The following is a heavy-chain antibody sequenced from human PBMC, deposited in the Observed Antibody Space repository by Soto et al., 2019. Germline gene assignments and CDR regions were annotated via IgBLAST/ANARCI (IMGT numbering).Heavy chain of an antibody. CDR1: GFTFSGSA. CDR2: IRSKADNYAT. D-gene: IGHD5-12*01. J-gene: IGHJ4*02. Sequence: EVQLVESGGGLVQPGGSLKLSCAASGFTFSGSALHWVRQASGNGLEWVGRIRSKADNYATAYAASVKGRFTISRDDSKSTAYLQMNSLKTDDTAVYYCTRIPEAGMATNSGYWGQGTLVTVSS. V-gene: IGHV3-73*01. CDR3: TRIPEAGMATNSGY.